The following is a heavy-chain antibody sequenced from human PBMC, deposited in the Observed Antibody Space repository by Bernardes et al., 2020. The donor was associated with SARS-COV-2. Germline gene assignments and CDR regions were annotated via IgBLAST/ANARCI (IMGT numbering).Heavy chain of an antibody. CDR1: GFSLSTSGVG. V-gene: IGHV2-5*02. D-gene: IGHD1-26*01. CDR2: IYWDDDK. J-gene: IGHJ2*01. CDR3: AHSSGATLEWYFDL. Sequence: PTLVKPTQTLTLTCTFSGFSLSTSGVGVGWIRQPPGKALEWLALIYWDDDKRYSPSLKSRLTITKDTSKIQVVLTMTNMDPVDTATYYCAHSSGATLEWYFDLWGRGTLVTVSS.